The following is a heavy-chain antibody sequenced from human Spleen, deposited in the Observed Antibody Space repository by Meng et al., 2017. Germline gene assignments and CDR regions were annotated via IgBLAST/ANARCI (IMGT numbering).Heavy chain of an antibody. CDR2: IGHSGTT. D-gene: IGHD6-19*01. V-gene: IGHV4-39*01. J-gene: IGHJ5*02. CDR3: VRSSGWVRTGFDP. Sequence: QLQLQESDSRLVAPSQTLPLTCTVSGGSISTSGYYWGWIRQPPGKGLEWIGSIGHSGTTYYTPSLRRRVTVSIDTSKNQFSLEVTSVTAADTAVYYCVRSSGWVRTGFDPWGQGTLVTVSS. CDR1: GGSISTSGYY.